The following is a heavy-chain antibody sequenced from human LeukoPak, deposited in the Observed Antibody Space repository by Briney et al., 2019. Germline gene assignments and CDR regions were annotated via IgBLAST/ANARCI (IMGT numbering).Heavy chain of an antibody. Sequence: SETLSLTCTVSGGSISSYYWSWIRQPAGKGLEWIGRIYTSGSTNYNPSLKSRVTMSVDTSKNQFSLKLSSVTAADTAVYYCARDMIAARQSDAFDIWGQGTMVTVSS. V-gene: IGHV4-4*07. CDR2: IYTSGST. CDR3: ARDMIAARQSDAFDI. CDR1: GGSISSYY. D-gene: IGHD6-6*01. J-gene: IGHJ3*02.